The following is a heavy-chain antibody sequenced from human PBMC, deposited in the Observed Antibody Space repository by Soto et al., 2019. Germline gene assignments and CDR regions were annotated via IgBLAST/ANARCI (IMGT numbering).Heavy chain of an antibody. J-gene: IGHJ4*02. CDR1: GYTFSNYG. V-gene: IGHV1-18*04. CDR2: ISANNGIT. CDR3: ARDLIAAAGNDY. Sequence: ASVKVSCKASGYTFSNYGISWVRQAPGQGLEWMGWISANNGITNYAQKVQGRVTMTTDTSTSTAYMELRSLRSDDTAVYYCARDLIAAAGNDYWGKGTLVTVSS. D-gene: IGHD6-13*01.